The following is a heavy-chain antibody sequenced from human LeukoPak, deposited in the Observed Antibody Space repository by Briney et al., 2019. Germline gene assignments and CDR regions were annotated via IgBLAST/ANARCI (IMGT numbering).Heavy chain of an antibody. V-gene: IGHV5-51*01. CDR3: ARMSAFDI. J-gene: IGHJ3*02. CDR2: IFPGDSDT. CDR1: GYSFTNYW. Sequence: GESLKISCKGSGYSFTNYWIGWVRQMPGKGLEWMGIIFPGDSDTIYSPSFQGQVTISADKSISTAYLQWSSLKASDTAMYYSARMSAFDIWGQGTMVTVSS.